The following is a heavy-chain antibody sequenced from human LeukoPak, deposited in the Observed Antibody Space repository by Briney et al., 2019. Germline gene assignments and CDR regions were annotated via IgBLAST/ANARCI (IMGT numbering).Heavy chain of an antibody. Sequence: GGSLRLSCAASGFTFSSYWMHWVRQAPGKGLVWVSRINSDGSSTSYADSVKGRFTISRDNAKNTLYLQMDSLRAEDTAVYYCARDRGEGDIVVVPAANRAFDIWSQGTMVTVSS. CDR1: GFTFSSYW. CDR3: ARDRGEGDIVVVPAANRAFDI. V-gene: IGHV3-74*01. J-gene: IGHJ3*02. CDR2: INSDGSST. D-gene: IGHD2-2*01.